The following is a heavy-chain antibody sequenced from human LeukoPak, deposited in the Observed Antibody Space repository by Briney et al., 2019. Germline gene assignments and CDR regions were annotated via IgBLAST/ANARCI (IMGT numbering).Heavy chain of an antibody. J-gene: IGHJ4*02. V-gene: IGHV4-59*12. CDR3: ARGKRIAARTREFDY. CDR2: IYYIGTT. Sequence: SETLSLTCTVSGGSISSYYWSWIRQPPGKGLEWIGYIYYIGTTNYNPSLKSRVTISVDTSKNQFSLKLSSVTAADTAVYYCARGKRIAARTREFDYWGQGTLVTVSS. D-gene: IGHD6-6*01. CDR1: GGSISSYY.